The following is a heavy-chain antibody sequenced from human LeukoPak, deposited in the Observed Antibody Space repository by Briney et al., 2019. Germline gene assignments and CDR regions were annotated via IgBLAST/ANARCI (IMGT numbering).Heavy chain of an antibody. V-gene: IGHV3-23*01. CDR3: ARDEQLEYYGMDV. CDR2: ITGSGGST. CDR1: GFTLSNYA. J-gene: IGHJ6*02. D-gene: IGHD6-13*01. Sequence: GGSLRLSCAASGFTLSNYAMNWVRQAPGKGLEWVSGITGSGGSTYYADSVKGRFTISRDNSKNTLYLQMHSLRAEDTAVYYCARDEQLEYYGMDVWGQGTTVTVSS.